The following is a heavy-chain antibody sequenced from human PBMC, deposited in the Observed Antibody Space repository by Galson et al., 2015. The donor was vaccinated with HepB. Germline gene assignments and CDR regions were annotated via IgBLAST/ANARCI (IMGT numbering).Heavy chain of an antibody. J-gene: IGHJ4*02. Sequence: SLRLSCAASGFTFSSYAMSWVRQAPGKGLEWVSAISGSGGSTYYADSVKGRFTISRDNSKNTLYLQMNSLRAEDTAVYYCAKDGGYDFWSGYDYWGQGTLFTVSS. CDR3: AKDGGYDFWSGYDY. D-gene: IGHD3-3*01. V-gene: IGHV3-23*01. CDR1: GFTFSSYA. CDR2: ISGSGGST.